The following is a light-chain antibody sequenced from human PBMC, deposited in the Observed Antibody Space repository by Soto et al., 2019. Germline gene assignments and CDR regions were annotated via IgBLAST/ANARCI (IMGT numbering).Light chain of an antibody. J-gene: IGLJ2*01. CDR2: SNT. V-gene: IGLV1-44*01. CDR3: AAWDDSLNGVV. Sequence: QSVLTQPPSASGTPGQTIAISCSGSSSNIGSHTVNWYQQLPGTAPRLLIYSNTKRPSGVPDRFSGSQSGTSASLAISGLQSEYEGDYYCAAWDDSLNGVVFGGGTKVTVL. CDR1: SSNIGSHT.